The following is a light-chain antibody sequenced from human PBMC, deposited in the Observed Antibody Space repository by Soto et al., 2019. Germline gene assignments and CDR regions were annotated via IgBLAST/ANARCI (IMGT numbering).Light chain of an antibody. J-gene: IGKJ3*01. CDR3: QQSYSTPFT. Sequence: DIQMTQSPSSLSASVGDRVTITCRASQSISSYLNWYQQKPGQAPKLLIYAASSLQSGVPSRFSGSGSWTDFTLTISSLQPEDFATYYCQQSYSTPFTFGPGTKVDIK. V-gene: IGKV1-39*01. CDR1: QSISSY. CDR2: AAS.